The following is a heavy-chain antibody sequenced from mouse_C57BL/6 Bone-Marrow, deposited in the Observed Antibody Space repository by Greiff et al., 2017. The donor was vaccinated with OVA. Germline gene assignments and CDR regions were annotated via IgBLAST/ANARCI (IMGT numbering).Heavy chain of an antibody. Sequence: VQLQQSGAELVRPGTSVKVSCKASGYAFTNYLIEWVKQRPGQGLEWIGVINPGSGGTNYNEKFKGKATLTADKSSSTAYMQLSSLTSEDSAVYYCARLWYFDVWGTGTTVTVSS. V-gene: IGHV1-54*01. CDR2: INPGSGGT. J-gene: IGHJ1*03. CDR1: GYAFTNYL. CDR3: ARLWYFDV.